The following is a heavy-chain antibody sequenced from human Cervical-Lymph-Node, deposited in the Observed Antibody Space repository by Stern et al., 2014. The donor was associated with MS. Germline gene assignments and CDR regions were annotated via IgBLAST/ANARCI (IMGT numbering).Heavy chain of an antibody. CDR2: LNNDGSTT. D-gene: IGHD1-14*01. CDR1: GFTFSNYW. V-gene: IGHV3-74*02. J-gene: IGHJ4*02. CDR3: ARAGSTQMYS. Sequence: QQVESGGGLVQPGGTLRLSCAASGFTFSNYWMHWVRQAPGKGLMWASRLNNDGSTTTYADSVKGRFTISRDNAKNTLYLQANSLRAEDTAVYYCARAGSTQMYSWGQGALVTVSS.